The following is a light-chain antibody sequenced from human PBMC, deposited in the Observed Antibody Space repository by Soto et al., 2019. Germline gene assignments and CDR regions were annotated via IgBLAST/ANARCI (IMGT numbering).Light chain of an antibody. CDR3: QQDGRPPYT. CDR2: DAS. J-gene: IGKJ2*01. CDR1: QTVSNSY. V-gene: IGKV3-20*01. Sequence: EIVLTQSPGTLSLSPGERVTLSCRASQTVSNSYISWYQQKPGQAPRLLLYDASARATGIPDRVTGSGSGTDCTITSTRLEPDDCAVYYCQQDGRPPYTFGQGTKLESK.